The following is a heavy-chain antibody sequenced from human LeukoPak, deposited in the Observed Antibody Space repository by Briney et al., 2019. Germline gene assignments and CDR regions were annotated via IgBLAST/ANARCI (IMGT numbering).Heavy chain of an antibody. CDR1: GFTFSSYE. CDR3: ARVAVKRVVGARGPAFDI. CDR2: ISSSSYI. Sequence: GGSLRLSCAASGFTFSSYEMNWVRQAPGKGLEWVSSISSSSYIYYADSVKGRFTISRDNAKNSLYLQMNSLRAEDTAVYYCARVAVKRVVGARGPAFDIWGQGTMVTVSS. D-gene: IGHD1-26*01. V-gene: IGHV3-21*01. J-gene: IGHJ3*02.